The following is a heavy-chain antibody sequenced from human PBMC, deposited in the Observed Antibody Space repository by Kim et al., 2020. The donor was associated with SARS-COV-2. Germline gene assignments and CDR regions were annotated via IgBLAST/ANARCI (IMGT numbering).Heavy chain of an antibody. Sequence: GSTYAADPVRGRFTISKANSKNTRCLQMNSLRAEDTAVYYCAKAFGGLFDYWGQGTLVSVSS. CDR3: AKAFGGLFDY. J-gene: IGHJ4*02. D-gene: IGHD2-15*01. V-gene: IGHV3-23*01. CDR2: GST.